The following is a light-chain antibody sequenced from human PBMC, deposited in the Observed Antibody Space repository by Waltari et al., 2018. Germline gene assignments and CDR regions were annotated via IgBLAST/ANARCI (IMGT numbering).Light chain of an antibody. CDR1: SSTIGSTY. CDR2: RNN. CDR3: AAWDDSLSGQVV. J-gene: IGLJ2*01. V-gene: IGLV1-47*01. Sequence: QSVLTQPPSASGTPGQRVTISSSGSSSTIGSTYVSWYQQLPGTAPKLLIYRNNQRPSGVPDRFSGSKSGTSASLAISGLRSEDEADYYCAAWDDSLSGQVVFGGGTKLTVL.